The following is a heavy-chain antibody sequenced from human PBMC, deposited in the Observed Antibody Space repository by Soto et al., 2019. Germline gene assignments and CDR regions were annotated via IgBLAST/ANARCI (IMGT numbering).Heavy chain of an antibody. Sequence: QVQLQESGPGLVKPSQTLSLTCTVSAGSISSGGHYWSWIRQYPGKGLEWIGYISYSGTTHYIPSLKSRVTISVDTSKNQFSLRLNSVTAADTAVYYCARLHITAWGRWFDPWGQGTLVTVSS. CDR2: ISYSGTT. V-gene: IGHV4-31*03. J-gene: IGHJ5*02. CDR1: AGSISSGGHY. CDR3: ARLHITAWGRWFDP. D-gene: IGHD7-27*01.